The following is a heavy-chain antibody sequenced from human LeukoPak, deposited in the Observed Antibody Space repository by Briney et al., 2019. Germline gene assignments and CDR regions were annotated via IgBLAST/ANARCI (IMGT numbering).Heavy chain of an antibody. CDR1: GGSFSNYY. D-gene: IGHD5-18*01. J-gene: IGHJ5*02. V-gene: IGHV4-59*08. CDR3: ARHPTALVSYGFDP. Sequence: PSETLSLTCTVSGGSFSNYYWSWIRQPPGKGLEWIGYIYYSGSTNYNPSLKSRVTISVDTSKNQFSLNLSSVTAADTAVYYCARHPTALVSYGFDPWGQGTLVTVSS. CDR2: IYYSGST.